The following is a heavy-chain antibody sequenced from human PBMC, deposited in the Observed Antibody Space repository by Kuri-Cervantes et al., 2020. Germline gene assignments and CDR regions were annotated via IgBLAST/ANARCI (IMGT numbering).Heavy chain of an antibody. CDR1: GYTFTSYG. CDR2: INPNSGDA. D-gene: IGHD3-9*01. CDR3: ARDPPLSSDVLTGYLD. Sequence: ASVKVSCKASGYTFTSYGISWMRQAPGQGLEWMGGINPNSGDAHYAQKFQDRVSMTRDTSISTAYMELSRLTSDDTAMYYCARDPPLSSDVLTGYLDWGQGTLVTVSS. V-gene: IGHV1-2*02. J-gene: IGHJ4*02.